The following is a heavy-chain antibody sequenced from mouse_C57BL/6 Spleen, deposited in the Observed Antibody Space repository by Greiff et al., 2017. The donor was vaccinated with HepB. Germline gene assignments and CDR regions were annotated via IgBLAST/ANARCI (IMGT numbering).Heavy chain of an antibody. V-gene: IGHV1-80*01. Sequence: QVHVKQSGAELVKPGASVKISCKASGYAFSSYWMNWVKQRPGKGLEWIGQIYPGDGDTNYNGKFKGKATLTADKSSSTAYMQLSSLTSEDSAVYFCARFLRSYYYAMDYWGQGTSVTVSS. CDR2: IYPGDGDT. D-gene: IGHD1-1*01. CDR3: ARFLRSYYYAMDY. CDR1: GYAFSSYW. J-gene: IGHJ4*01.